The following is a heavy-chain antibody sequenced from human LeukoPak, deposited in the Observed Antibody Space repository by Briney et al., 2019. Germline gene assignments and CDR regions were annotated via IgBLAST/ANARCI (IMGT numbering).Heavy chain of an antibody. V-gene: IGHV3-21*01. J-gene: IGHJ4*02. Sequence: GGSLRLSCAASGFTFSSYSMNWVRQAPGKGLEWVSSISSSSGYIYYADSVKGRFTISRDNAKNSLYLQMNSLRAEDTAVYYCTRGVIRYFDWLLPFDYWGQGTLVTVSS. CDR2: ISSSSGYI. CDR3: TRGVIRYFDWLLPFDY. CDR1: GFTFSSYS. D-gene: IGHD3-9*01.